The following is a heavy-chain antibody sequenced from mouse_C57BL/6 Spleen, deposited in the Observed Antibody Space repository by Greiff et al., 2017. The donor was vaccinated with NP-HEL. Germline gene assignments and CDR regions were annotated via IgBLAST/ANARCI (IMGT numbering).Heavy chain of an antibody. CDR1: GYTFTDYE. Sequence: QVQLKESGAELVRPGASVTLSCKASGYTFTDYEMHWVKQTPVHGLEWIGAIDPETGGTAYNQKFKGKAILTADKSSSTAYMELRSLTSEDSAVYYCTRPHGGLRGFDYWGQGTTLTVSS. J-gene: IGHJ2*01. CDR3: TRPHGGLRGFDY. D-gene: IGHD2-4*01. V-gene: IGHV1-15*01. CDR2: IDPETGGT.